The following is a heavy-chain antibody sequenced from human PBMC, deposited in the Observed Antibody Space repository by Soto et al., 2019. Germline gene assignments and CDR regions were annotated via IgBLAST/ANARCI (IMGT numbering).Heavy chain of an antibody. Sequence: QVQLVESGGGLVKPEGSLRLSCAASGFTFSDYYMSWIRQAPGKGLEWVSYISSSSSYTNYADSVKGRFTISRDNAKNSLYLQMNSLRAEDTAVYYCARDYCSSTSCYADWFDPWGQGTLVTVSS. V-gene: IGHV3-11*06. CDR2: ISSSSSYT. D-gene: IGHD2-2*01. J-gene: IGHJ5*02. CDR1: GFTFSDYY. CDR3: ARDYCSSTSCYADWFDP.